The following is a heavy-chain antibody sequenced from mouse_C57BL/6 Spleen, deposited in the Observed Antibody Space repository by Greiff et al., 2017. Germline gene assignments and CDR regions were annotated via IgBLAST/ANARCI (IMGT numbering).Heavy chain of an antibody. Sequence: EVMLVESGEGFVKPGGSLKLSCAASGFTFSSYAMSWVRQTPEKRLEWVAYISSGGDYIYYADNVKGRFTISRDNARNTRYLQMSSLKSEYTAMYYCTRVSYNRYAMDYWGQGTSVTVSS. CDR1: GFTFSSYA. CDR3: TRVSYNRYAMDY. J-gene: IGHJ4*01. CDR2: ISSGGDYI. V-gene: IGHV5-9-1*02. D-gene: IGHD1-3*01.